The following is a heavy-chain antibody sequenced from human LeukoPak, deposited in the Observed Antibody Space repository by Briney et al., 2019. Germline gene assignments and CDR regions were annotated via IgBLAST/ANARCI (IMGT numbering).Heavy chain of an antibody. CDR2: IYYSGST. D-gene: IGHD4-17*01. J-gene: IGHJ4*02. CDR1: GGSISSYY. Sequence: NPSETLSLTCTVSGGSISSYYWSWIRQPPGKGLEWIGYIYYSGSTNYNPSLKSRVTISVDTSKNQFSLKLSSVTAADTAVYYCARFRGDYDDYWGQGTLVTVSS. V-gene: IGHV4-59*01. CDR3: ARFRGDYDDY.